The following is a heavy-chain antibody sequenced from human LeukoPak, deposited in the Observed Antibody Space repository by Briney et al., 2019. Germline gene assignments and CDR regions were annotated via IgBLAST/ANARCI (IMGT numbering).Heavy chain of an antibody. CDR1: GDSVSSSSDA. J-gene: IGHJ3*02. CDR3: ARRRNNAFDI. Sequence: SQTLSLTCAISGDSVSSSSDAWTWLRQSPSRGLEWLGRTYYGSNDYAVSVKSRMTINADTSKNQVSLQLSSVTPEDTAVYYCARRRNNAFDIWGQGTMVTVSS. CDR2: TYYGSN. V-gene: IGHV6-1*01. D-gene: IGHD1/OR15-1a*01.